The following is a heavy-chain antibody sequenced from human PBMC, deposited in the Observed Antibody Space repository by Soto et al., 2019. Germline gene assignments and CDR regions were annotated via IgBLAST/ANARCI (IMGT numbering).Heavy chain of an antibody. D-gene: IGHD3-22*01. CDR3: AKDTYYYDRSGYYTYDH. CDR1: GFTFSSYG. J-gene: IGHJ4*02. CDR2: VSYDGSNK. Sequence: GGSLRLSCAASGFTFSSYGVHWVCQAPGKGLEWVASVSYDGSNKHYADSVKGRFTISRDNSRNTLDLQMNSLRAEDTAVYYCAKDTYYYDRSGYYTYDHWGQGTQVTVSS. V-gene: IGHV3-30*18.